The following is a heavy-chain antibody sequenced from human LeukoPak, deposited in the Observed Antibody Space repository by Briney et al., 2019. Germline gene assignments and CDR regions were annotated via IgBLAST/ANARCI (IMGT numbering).Heavy chain of an antibody. CDR1: GGSFSGYY. V-gene: IGHV4-34*01. CDR2: INHGGST. CDR3: ARGEIRLYP. J-gene: IGHJ5*02. Sequence: SETLSLTCAVYGGSFSGYYWSWIRQPPGKGLEWIGEINHGGSTNYNSSLKSRVTISVDTSKNQFSLKLSSVTAADTAVYYCARGEIRLYPWGQGTLVTVSS. D-gene: IGHD1-1*01.